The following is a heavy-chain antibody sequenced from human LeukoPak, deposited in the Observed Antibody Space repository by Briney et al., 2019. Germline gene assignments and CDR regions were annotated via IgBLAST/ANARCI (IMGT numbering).Heavy chain of an antibody. D-gene: IGHD2-15*01. CDR2: VNSDGSTT. Sequence: GGSLRLSCAASGFTFSSYWMHWVRQAPGKGLVWVSRVNSDGSTTTYADSVKGRFTISRDNAKNTLYLQMNSLRAEHTAVYYWAGRGGGGNWFDPWGQGTLVTVSS. CDR3: AGRGGGGNWFDP. J-gene: IGHJ5*02. V-gene: IGHV3-74*01. CDR1: GFTFSSYW.